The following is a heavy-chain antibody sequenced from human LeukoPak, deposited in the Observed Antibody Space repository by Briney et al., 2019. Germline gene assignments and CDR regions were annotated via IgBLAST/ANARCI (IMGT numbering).Heavy chain of an antibody. D-gene: IGHD5-24*01. CDR2: ISYDGSNK. Sequence: GGSLRLSCVASGFTFSSYGMHWVRQAPGKGLEWVAVISYDGSNKYYADSVKGRFTISRDNSKNTLYLQMNSLRAEDTAVYYCARGAGYNYPYYFDYWGQGTLVTVSS. CDR3: ARGAGYNYPYYFDY. V-gene: IGHV3-30*03. J-gene: IGHJ4*02. CDR1: GFTFSSYG.